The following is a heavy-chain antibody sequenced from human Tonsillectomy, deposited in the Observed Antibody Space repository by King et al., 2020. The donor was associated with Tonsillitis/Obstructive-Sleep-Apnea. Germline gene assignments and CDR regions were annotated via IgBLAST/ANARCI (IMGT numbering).Heavy chain of an antibody. Sequence: VQLQESGPGLVKSSETLSLTCTVSGGSVSSGSDYWSWIRQPPGKGLEWIGYIYYSGSTNYNPSLKSRVTISVDTSKNQFSLKLSSVTAADTAVYYCARVPGAGLRWFDPWGQGTRVTVSS. D-gene: IGHD3-10*01. CDR3: ARVPGAGLRWFDP. J-gene: IGHJ5*02. CDR2: IYYSGST. V-gene: IGHV4-61*01. CDR1: GGSVSSGSDY.